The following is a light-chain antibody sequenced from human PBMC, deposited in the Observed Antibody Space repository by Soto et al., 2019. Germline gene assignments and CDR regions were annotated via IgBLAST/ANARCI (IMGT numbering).Light chain of an antibody. Sequence: DIQMTQSPSSLSASVGDRVTITCRASQSISSYLNWYQQKPGRAPKLLIYAASSLQSGVPSRFSGSASGTDFTLTISSLQPEDSATYYCQQSTTFGQGTKVDIK. J-gene: IGKJ1*01. V-gene: IGKV1-39*01. CDR2: AAS. CDR3: QQSTT. CDR1: QSISSY.